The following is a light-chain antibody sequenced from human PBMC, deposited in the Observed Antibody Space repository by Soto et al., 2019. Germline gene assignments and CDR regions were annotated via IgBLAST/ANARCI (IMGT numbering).Light chain of an antibody. CDR2: GAS. CDR3: QQYGSSPWT. Sequence: EIVLTQSPGTLSLSPGERATLSCRASQSVSSSYLAWYQQKHGQAPSLLIYGASRRATGIPDRFSGSGSGTDLTLTISRLEPEDFAVYYCQQYGSSPWTFGQGTKVEIK. J-gene: IGKJ1*01. V-gene: IGKV3-20*01. CDR1: QSVSSSY.